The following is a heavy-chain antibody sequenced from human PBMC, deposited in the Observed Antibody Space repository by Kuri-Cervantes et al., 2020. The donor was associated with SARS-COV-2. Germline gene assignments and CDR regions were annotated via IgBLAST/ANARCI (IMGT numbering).Heavy chain of an antibody. Sequence: GESLKISCAACGFTFSSYDMHWVRQATGKGLEWVSAIGTAGDTYYPGSVKGQFTISRENAKNSLYLQMNSLRAEDTAVYYCARPLMAGPHYFDFWGQGTLVTVSS. V-gene: IGHV3-13*03. CDR3: ARPLMAGPHYFDF. J-gene: IGHJ4*02. D-gene: IGHD6-19*01. CDR1: GFTFSSYD. CDR2: IGTAGDT.